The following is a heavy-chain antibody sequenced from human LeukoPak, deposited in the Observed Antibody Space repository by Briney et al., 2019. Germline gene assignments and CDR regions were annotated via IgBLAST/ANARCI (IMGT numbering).Heavy chain of an antibody. CDR1: GFTFSNYA. CDR3: AKVVGTGTTPTDY. CDR2: ISASWSNT. V-gene: IGHV3-23*01. D-gene: IGHD1-1*01. Sequence: GGSLRLSCAATGFTFSNYAMTWDRQAPRKWLDCASVISASWSNTDYADSVKGRFTISRDNSKNMVFLQMKSLRAEDTAVYYCAKVVGTGTTPTDYWGQGTLVTVSS. J-gene: IGHJ4*02.